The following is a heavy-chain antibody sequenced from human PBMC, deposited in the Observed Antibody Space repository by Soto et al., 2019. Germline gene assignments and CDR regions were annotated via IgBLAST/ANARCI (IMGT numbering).Heavy chain of an antibody. J-gene: IGHJ4*02. D-gene: IGHD3-22*01. CDR1: GFTFSSYG. CDR2: ISYDGSNK. V-gene: IGHV3-30*18. CDR3: AKDTPVSIICEFWWCDSSGYYLDY. Sequence: GGSLRLSCAASGFTFSSYGMHWVRQAPGKGLEWVAVISYDGSNKYYADSVKGRFTISRDNSKNTLYLQMNSLRAEDTAVYYCAKDTPVSIICEFWWCDSSGYYLDYWGQGTLVTVSS.